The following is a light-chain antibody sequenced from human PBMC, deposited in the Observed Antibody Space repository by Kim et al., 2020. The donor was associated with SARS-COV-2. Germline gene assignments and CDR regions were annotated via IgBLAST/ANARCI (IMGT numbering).Light chain of an antibody. V-gene: IGLV2-14*03. Sequence: QSALTQPASVSGSPGQSITISCTGTSSDVGGYNSVSWFQQHPGTAPKLMIYDVSNRPSGISNRFFGSKSGNTASLTISGLQAEDEAHYYCSSYTSSTTVVFGGGTQLTVL. J-gene: IGLJ2*01. CDR3: SSYTSSTTVV. CDR1: SSDVGGYNS. CDR2: DVS.